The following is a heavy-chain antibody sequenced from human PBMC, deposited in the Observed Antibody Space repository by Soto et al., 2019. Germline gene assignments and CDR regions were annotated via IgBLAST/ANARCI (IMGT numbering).Heavy chain of an antibody. CDR2: VHSDGTTT. D-gene: IGHD3-10*01. V-gene: IGHV3-74*01. Sequence: EVQLVESGGGLVQPGESLRLSCAASGFTFDYYWMHWVRQAPGKGLVWVSRVHSDGTTTTYADSVKDRFTISRDNARNTLSLQMSSLRAEDTAISHCARGDRGGFDLWGHGTV. CDR3: ARGDRGGFDL. CDR1: GFTFDYYW. J-gene: IGHJ3*01.